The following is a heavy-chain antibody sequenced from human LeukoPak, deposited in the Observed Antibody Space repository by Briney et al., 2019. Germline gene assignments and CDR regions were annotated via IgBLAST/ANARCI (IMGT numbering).Heavy chain of an antibody. CDR3: ARTPQDYGGNPPDL. D-gene: IGHD4-23*01. J-gene: IGHJ2*01. CDR1: GGTFSSYA. CDR2: IIPIFGTA. Sequence: SVKVSCKASGGTFSSYAISWVRQAPGQGLEWMGGIIPIFGTANYAQKFQGRVTITTDESTSTAYMELSSLRSEDTAVYYCARTPQDYGGNPPDLWGRGTLVTVAS. V-gene: IGHV1-69*05.